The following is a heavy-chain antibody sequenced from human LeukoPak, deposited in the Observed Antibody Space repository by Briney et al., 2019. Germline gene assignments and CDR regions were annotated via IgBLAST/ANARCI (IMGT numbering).Heavy chain of an antibody. CDR2: IYTSGST. Sequence: SQTLSLTCTVSGGSISSGSYYWSWIRQPAGKGLEWIRRIYTSGSTNYNPSLKSRVTISVDTSKNQFSLKLSSVTAADTAVYYYARAGAVADGPQKSSYNWFDPWGQGTLVTVSS. J-gene: IGHJ5*02. D-gene: IGHD6-19*01. CDR1: GGSISSGSYY. CDR3: ARAGAVADGPQKSSYNWFDP. V-gene: IGHV4-61*02.